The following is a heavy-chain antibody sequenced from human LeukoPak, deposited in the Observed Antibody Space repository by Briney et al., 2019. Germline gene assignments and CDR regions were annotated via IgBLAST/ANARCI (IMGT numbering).Heavy chain of an antibody. D-gene: IGHD7-27*01. CDR2: IYYSGST. CDR1: GGSISSGGYY. Sequence: SETLSLTCTVSGGSISSGGYYWSWIRQHPGKGLEWIGYIYYSGSTYHNPSLKSRVTISVDTPKNQFSLKLSTVAAADTAVCHCARVAPTGEVDYWGQGTRVTVSS. CDR3: ARVAPTGEVDY. J-gene: IGHJ4*02. V-gene: IGHV4-31*03.